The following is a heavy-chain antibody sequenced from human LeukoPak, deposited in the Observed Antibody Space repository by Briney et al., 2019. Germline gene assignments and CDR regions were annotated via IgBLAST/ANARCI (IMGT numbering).Heavy chain of an antibody. V-gene: IGHV1-46*01. CDR1: GYTFTRYY. Sequence: GASVKVSCKASGYTFTRYYMHWVRQAPGQGLEWMGIINPSVGSASYSQKFQGRVTMTRDTSTSTVYMELSSLRSEDTAVYYCARRWEMASKAPFDYWGQGTLVTVSS. J-gene: IGHJ4*02. D-gene: IGHD5-24*01. CDR2: INPSVGSA. CDR3: ARRWEMASKAPFDY.